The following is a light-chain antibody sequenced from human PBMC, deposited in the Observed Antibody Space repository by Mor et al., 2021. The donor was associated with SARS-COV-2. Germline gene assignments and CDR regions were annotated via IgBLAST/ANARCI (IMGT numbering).Light chain of an antibody. CDR3: QSADNSGTFV. J-gene: IGLJ1*01. CDR1: ALPDQY. CDR2: KDS. V-gene: IGLV3-25*03. Sequence: PGQTARITCSGDALPDQYAYWYQQKPGQAPVVVIYKDSERPSGIPERFSGSSSGTTVTLTISGVQAEDEADYFCQSADNSGTFVFGPG.